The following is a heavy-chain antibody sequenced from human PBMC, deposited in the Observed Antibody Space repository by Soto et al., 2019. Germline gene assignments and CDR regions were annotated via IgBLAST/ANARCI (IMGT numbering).Heavy chain of an antibody. CDR2: ISSRGGSI. V-gene: IGHV3-64*04. Sequence: GGSMRLSCSASGFTFSSYAMHWVRQAQGKGLENVSDISSRGGSIYYADSVKGRFTISRDNAKNSLYLQMNSLRAEDTAVYYCARDYSSYGPFDYWGQGTPVTVSS. CDR3: ARDYSSYGPFDY. D-gene: IGHD5-18*01. J-gene: IGHJ4*02. CDR1: GFTFSSYA.